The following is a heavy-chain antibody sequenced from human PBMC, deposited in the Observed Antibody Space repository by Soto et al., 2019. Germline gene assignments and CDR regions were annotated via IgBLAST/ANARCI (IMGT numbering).Heavy chain of an antibody. V-gene: IGHV3-23*01. CDR2: ISGSGGST. J-gene: IGHJ2*01. CDR3: ANDQRPDYYGSGSSYWYFDL. D-gene: IGHD3-10*01. CDR1: GFTFSSYA. Sequence: GGSLRLSCAASGFTFSSYAMSWVRQAPGKGLEWVSAISGSGGSTYYADSVKGRFSISRDNSKNTLYLQMNSLRAEDTAVYYCANDQRPDYYGSGSSYWYFDLWGRGTLVTVSS.